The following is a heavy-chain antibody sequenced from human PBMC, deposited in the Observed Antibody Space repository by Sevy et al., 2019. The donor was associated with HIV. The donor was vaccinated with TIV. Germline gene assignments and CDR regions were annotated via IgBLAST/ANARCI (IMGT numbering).Heavy chain of an antibody. CDR3: ARQGDCSSWYGVRY. J-gene: IGHJ4*01. CDR2: IASDGSDS. Sequence: GGSLRLSCAASRFTFSSYWMHWVRQAPGKGLVWVSRIASDGSDSTYSDSVKGRFTISRDNANNTLYLQMNSLRVEDTAVYYCARQGDCSSWYGVRYWGHGTLVTVSS. D-gene: IGHD6-13*01. V-gene: IGHV3-74*03. CDR1: RFTFSSYW.